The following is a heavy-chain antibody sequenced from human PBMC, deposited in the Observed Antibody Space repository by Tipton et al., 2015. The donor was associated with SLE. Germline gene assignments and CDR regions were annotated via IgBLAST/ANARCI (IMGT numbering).Heavy chain of an antibody. CDR3: ARRPDWGSEVRIPFDY. CDR2: IYHSGST. Sequence: TLSLTCAVFGGSISRNNWWSWVRQPPGKGLEWIGEIYHSGSTNYNPSLKSRVTISVDKSKNQFSLKLNSVTAADTAVYYCARRPDWGSEVRIPFDYWGQGTLVTVSS. CDR1: GGSISRNNW. D-gene: IGHD7-27*01. J-gene: IGHJ4*02. V-gene: IGHV4-4*02.